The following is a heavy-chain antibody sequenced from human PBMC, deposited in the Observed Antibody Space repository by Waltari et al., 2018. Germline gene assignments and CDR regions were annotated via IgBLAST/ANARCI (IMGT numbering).Heavy chain of an antibody. CDR1: GCTLNTYA. CDR2: ISGTGATK. D-gene: IGHD5-12*01. Sequence: EVQLLESGGGLAQPGGSLRLSCVGSGCTLNTYAMTWFRQAPGKALECVSSISGTGATKYYVDSVRGRFSISRDDSKNILFLQMVSLRVEDTALYFCARNGYNWVAFDVWGQGAMVSVSS. CDR3: ARNGYNWVAFDV. V-gene: IGHV3-23*01. J-gene: IGHJ3*01.